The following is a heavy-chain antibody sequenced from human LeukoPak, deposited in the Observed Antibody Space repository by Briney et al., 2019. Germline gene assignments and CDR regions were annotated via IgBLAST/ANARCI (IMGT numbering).Heavy chain of an antibody. V-gene: IGHV3-74*01. D-gene: IGHD6-25*01. Sequence: PGGSLRLSCAASGFTFSNYWMHWVRQAPGKGLVWVSRINNDGSTTTYADSVEGRFTISRDSAKNTLYLQMNSLRAEDTAVYFCARSLYSSGDYWGQGTLVTVSS. CDR1: GFTFSNYW. J-gene: IGHJ4*02. CDR3: ARSLYSSGDY. CDR2: INNDGSTT.